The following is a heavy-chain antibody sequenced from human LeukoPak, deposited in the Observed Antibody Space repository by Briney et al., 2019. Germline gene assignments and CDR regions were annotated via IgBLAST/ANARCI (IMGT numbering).Heavy chain of an antibody. Sequence: HPGGSLRLSCAASGFTFSSYEMNWVRQAPGKGLEWVSYISSSGSTIYYADSVKGRFTISRDNAKNSLYLQMNSLRAEDTAVYYCARGYCSSTSCYLYYYYGMDVWGQGTTVTVSS. CDR2: ISSSGSTI. D-gene: IGHD2-2*01. CDR1: GFTFSSYE. J-gene: IGHJ6*02. V-gene: IGHV3-48*03. CDR3: ARGYCSSTSCYLYYYYGMDV.